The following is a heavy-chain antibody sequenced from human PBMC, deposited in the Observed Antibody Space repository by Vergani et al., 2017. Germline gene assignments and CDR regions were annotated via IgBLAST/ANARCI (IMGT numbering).Heavy chain of an antibody. Sequence: QMQLVQSGAEVKKTGSSVKVSCKASGYTFTYRYLHWVRQAPGQALEWMGWITPFNGNTNYAQKFQDRVTITRDTSASTAYMELSSLRSEDTAVYYCAREGFYDYVWGSYRLRGGYYFDYWGQGTLVTVSS. J-gene: IGHJ4*02. CDR1: GYTFTYRY. CDR2: ITPFNGNT. D-gene: IGHD3-16*02. V-gene: IGHV1-45*02. CDR3: AREGFYDYVWGSYRLRGGYYFDY.